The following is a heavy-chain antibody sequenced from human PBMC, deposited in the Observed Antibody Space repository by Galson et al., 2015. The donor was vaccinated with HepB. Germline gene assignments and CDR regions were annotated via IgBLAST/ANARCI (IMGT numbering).Heavy chain of an antibody. Sequence: QSGAEVKKPGESLRISCKGSGYSFTSHWISWVRQMPGKGLEWMGRIDPSDSYTNYSPSFQSHVTISADKSISTAYLQWSSLKASDTAMYYYARSFDSTLYPNHDYWGQGTLVTVSS. CDR1: GYSFTSHW. D-gene: IGHD3-22*01. J-gene: IGHJ4*02. CDR3: ARSFDSTLYPNHDY. V-gene: IGHV5-10-1*01. CDR2: IDPSDSYT.